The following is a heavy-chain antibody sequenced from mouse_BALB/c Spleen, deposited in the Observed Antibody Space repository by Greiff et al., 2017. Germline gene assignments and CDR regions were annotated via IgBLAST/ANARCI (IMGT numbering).Heavy chain of an antibody. J-gene: IGHJ2*01. CDR3: AREAYYGSSYFDY. Sequence: EVHLVESGGGLVKPGGSLKLSCAASGFAFSSYDMSWVRQTPEKRLEWVAYISSGGGSTYYPDTVKGRFTISRDNAKNTLYLQMSSLKSEDTAMYYCAREAYYGSSYFDYWGQGTTLTVSS. CDR2: ISSGGGST. CDR1: GFAFSSYD. V-gene: IGHV5-12-1*01. D-gene: IGHD1-1*01.